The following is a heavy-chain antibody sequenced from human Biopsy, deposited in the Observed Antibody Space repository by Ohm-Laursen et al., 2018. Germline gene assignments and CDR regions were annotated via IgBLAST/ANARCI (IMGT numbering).Heavy chain of an antibody. CDR1: GYNFTDFY. D-gene: IGHD6-13*01. CDR2: DNPDTGGT. CDR3: AREKPFGASWGY. V-gene: IGHV1-2*02. J-gene: IGHJ4*02. Sequence: ASVKVSCKTSGYNFTDFYLHWVRQAPGKGLEWLGWDNPDTGGTKYAQKVQGRVAMTRDTSISTAYLDLSSLGSEDTAVYYCAREKPFGASWGYWGQGTLVTVSS.